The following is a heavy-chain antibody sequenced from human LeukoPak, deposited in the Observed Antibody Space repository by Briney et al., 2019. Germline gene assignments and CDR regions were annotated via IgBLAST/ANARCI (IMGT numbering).Heavy chain of an antibody. J-gene: IGHJ5*02. CDR1: GGSITPYY. Sequence: SETLSLTCTVSGGSITPYYWHWIRQPPGKGLEWIGSTLDDGISKYNPSLKSRISISLDTSKNQISLKLTSAAAADTAMYYCARRYCTGHCFSYGIDPWGQGTLVTATS. CDR2: TLDDGIS. D-gene: IGHD2-21*02. V-gene: IGHV4-59*08. CDR3: ARRYCTGHCFSYGIDP.